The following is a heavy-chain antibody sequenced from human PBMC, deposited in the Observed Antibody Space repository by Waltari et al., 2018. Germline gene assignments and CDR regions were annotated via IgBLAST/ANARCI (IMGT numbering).Heavy chain of an antibody. D-gene: IGHD2-2*01. CDR2: MHPGGRT. CDR3: ARVTAGCSSTSCYLDS. Sequence: QVQLQESGPGLVKPSGTLSLTCAVSGVSISSHNWWNWVRRSPGKGLEWIGEMHPGGRTNYNPSLKSRVAISLDMSENQFSLMLTSVTAADTALYYCARVTAGCSSTSCYLDSWGQGTLVTVSS. CDR1: GVSISSHNW. V-gene: IGHV4-4*02. J-gene: IGHJ4*02.